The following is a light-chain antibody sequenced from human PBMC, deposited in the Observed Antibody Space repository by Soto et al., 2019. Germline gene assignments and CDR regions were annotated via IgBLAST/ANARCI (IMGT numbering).Light chain of an antibody. CDR1: QSLSTW. V-gene: IGKV1-5*01. CDR2: DAS. J-gene: IGKJ1*01. Sequence: DIQLTQSPSTLSASVGDRVTITCRASQSLSTWLAWYQQKPGEAPKLLISDASRLERGLPSRLSGSGSGTEFTLTISSLQPDDFATYYCQQYDTLWTFGQGTRV. CDR3: QQYDTLWT.